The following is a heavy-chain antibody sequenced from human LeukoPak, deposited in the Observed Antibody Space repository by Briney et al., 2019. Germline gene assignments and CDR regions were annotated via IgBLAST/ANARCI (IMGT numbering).Heavy chain of an antibody. D-gene: IGHD3-3*01. CDR3: ARVHTMGYYFDY. CDR2: IYYSGST. J-gene: IGHJ4*02. CDR1: GGSISSYY. Sequence: SGTLSLTCTVSGGSISSYYWSWLRQPPGKGLEWIGYIYYSGSTNYNPSLKSRVTISVDTSKNQFSLKLSSVTAADTAVYYCARVHTMGYYFDYWGQGTLVTVSS. V-gene: IGHV4-59*01.